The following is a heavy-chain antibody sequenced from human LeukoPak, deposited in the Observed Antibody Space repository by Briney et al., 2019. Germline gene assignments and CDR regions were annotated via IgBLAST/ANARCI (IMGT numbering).Heavy chain of an antibody. J-gene: IGHJ4*02. CDR2: IYYSGST. CDR1: GGSISSSSYY. V-gene: IGHV4-39*07. D-gene: IGHD1-1*01. Sequence: PSETLSLTCTVSGGSISSSSYYWGWIRQPPGKGLEWVGSIYYSGSTYYNPSLKSRVTISVDTSKNQFSLKLSSVTAADTAVYYCARDPSPGNPNTHFDYWGQGTLVTVSS. CDR3: ARDPSPGNPNTHFDY.